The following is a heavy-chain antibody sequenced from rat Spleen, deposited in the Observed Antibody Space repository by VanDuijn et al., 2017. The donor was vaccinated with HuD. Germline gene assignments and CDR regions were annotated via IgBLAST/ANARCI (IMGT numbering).Heavy chain of an antibody. CDR3: ARQTDYFYDGTYYFDY. Sequence: EVQLVESGGGLVQPGRSLKLSCAASGFSFSNYDMAWVRQAPTKGLEWVASISIGGGSTYYRDSVTGRFTVSSDNGESTLYLQMDSLRSEETATYYCARQTDYFYDGTYYFDYWGQGVMVTVSS. V-gene: IGHV5S11*01. D-gene: IGHD1-12*02. J-gene: IGHJ2*01. CDR1: GFSFSNYD. CDR2: ISIGGGST.